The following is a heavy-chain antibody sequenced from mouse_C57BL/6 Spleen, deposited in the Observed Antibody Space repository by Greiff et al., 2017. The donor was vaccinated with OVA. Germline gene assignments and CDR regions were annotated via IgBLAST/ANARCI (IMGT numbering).Heavy chain of an antibody. CDR1: GYTFTSYW. CDR3: ARRGTGSAWFAY. Sequence: QVQLQPPGAELVKPGASVKMSCKASGYTFTSYWITWVKQRPGQGLEWIGDIYPGSGSTNYNEKFKSKATLTVDTSSSTAYMQLSSLTSEDSAVYYCARRGTGSAWFAYWGQGTLVTVSA. V-gene: IGHV1-55*01. D-gene: IGHD4-1*01. CDR2: IYPGSGST. J-gene: IGHJ3*01.